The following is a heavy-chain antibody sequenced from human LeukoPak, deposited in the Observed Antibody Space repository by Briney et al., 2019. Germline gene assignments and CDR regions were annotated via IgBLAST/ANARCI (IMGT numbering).Heavy chain of an antibody. CDR2: ISAYNGNT. D-gene: IGHD2-2*01. CDR3: ARDQGRIVVVPAALVDYYYYGMDV. CDR1: GYTFTSYG. J-gene: IGHJ6*02. Sequence: ASVTVSCKASGYTFTSYGISWVRQAPGQGLEWMGWISAYNGNTNYAQKLQGRVTMTTDTSTSTAYMELRSLRSDDTAVYYCARDQGRIVVVPAALVDYYYYGMDVWGQGTTVTVSS. V-gene: IGHV1-18*01.